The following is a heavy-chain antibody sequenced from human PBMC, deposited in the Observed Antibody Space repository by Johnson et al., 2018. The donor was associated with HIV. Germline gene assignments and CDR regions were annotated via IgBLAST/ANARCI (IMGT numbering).Heavy chain of an antibody. CDR1: GFSFSNYW. Sequence: VHLVESGGGSVQPGGFLRLSCAASGFSFSNYWMSWVRQAPGKGLEWVANIKEDGSEEYYVDSMEGRFTISRDNAKSSLYLQMHSLTVGDTAVYYCARQGLTVDALDIWGQGTMVIVSS. D-gene: IGHD3/OR15-3a*01. V-gene: IGHV3-7*02. CDR3: ARQGLTVDALDI. J-gene: IGHJ3*02. CDR2: IKEDGSEE.